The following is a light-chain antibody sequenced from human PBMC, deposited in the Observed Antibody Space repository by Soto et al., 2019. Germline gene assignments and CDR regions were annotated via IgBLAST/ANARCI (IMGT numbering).Light chain of an antibody. CDR1: QSISSS. V-gene: IGKV1-39*01. J-gene: IGKJ5*01. CDR3: QQSYSAPST. CDR2: AAS. Sequence: DIQMTQSPSSLSASVVDRVTITCLASQSISSSLNWYQQKPGTAPNLLIYAASSLQSGVPSRYSGSASGTDFTLTISSLQPEDFATYYCQQSYSAPSTFGQGTRLEIK.